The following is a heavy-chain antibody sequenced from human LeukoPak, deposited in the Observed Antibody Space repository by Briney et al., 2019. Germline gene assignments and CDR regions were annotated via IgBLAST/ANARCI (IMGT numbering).Heavy chain of an antibody. J-gene: IGHJ4*02. CDR1: GGSVSSAGYY. CDR2: IYYSGST. D-gene: IGHD2-15*01. Sequence: PSETLSLTCTVSGGSVSSAGYYWSWIRQPPGKGLEWIGYIYYSGSTKYNPSLKSRVTISVDTSKNQFSLKLSSVTAADTAVYYCAKGVDYCSGGSCPADYWGPGTLVTVSS. CDR3: AKGVDYCSGGSCPADY. V-gene: IGHV4-61*08.